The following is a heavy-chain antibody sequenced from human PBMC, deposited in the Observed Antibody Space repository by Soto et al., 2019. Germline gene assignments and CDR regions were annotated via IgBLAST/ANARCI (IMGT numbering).Heavy chain of an antibody. CDR1: GFTFSSYG. J-gene: IGHJ4*02. Sequence: QVQLVESGGGVVQPGRSLRLSCAASGFTFSSYGMHWVRQAPGKGLEWVAVISYDGSNKYYADSVKGRFTISRDNSKNQLYLQMNSLRAANTAVYYCATRKIVVPAAHYFDYWGQGTLVTVSS. V-gene: IGHV3-30*03. CDR2: ISYDGSNK. CDR3: ATRKIVVPAAHYFDY. D-gene: IGHD2-2*01.